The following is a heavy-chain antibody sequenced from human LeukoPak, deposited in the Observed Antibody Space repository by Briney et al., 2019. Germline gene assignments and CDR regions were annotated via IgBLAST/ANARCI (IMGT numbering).Heavy chain of an antibody. CDR2: ITGGGDTT. V-gene: IGHV3-23*01. J-gene: IGHJ4*02. D-gene: IGHD2-15*01. Sequence: GGSLRLSCAASGFTFSSYAMTWVRQAPGKGLEWVSSITGGGDTTYYADSVRGRFTISRDNSKNTLSLQTNSLGAEDTAVYYCAKQRSEVVVAATNYWGQGTLVTVSS. CDR3: AKQRSEVVVAATNY. CDR1: GFTFSSYA.